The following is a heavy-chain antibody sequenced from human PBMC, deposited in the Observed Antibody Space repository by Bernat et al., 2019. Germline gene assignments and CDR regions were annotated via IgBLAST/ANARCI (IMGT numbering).Heavy chain of an antibody. V-gene: IGHV3-21*01. CDR3: ARDLNPYTAANYYYYYGMDV. Sequence: EVQLVESGGGLVKPGGSLRLSCAASGFTFSSYSMNWVRQAPGKGLEWVSSISSSSSYIYYADSVKGRFTISRDNAKNSLYLQMNSLIAEDTAVYYCARDLNPYTAANYYYYYGMDVWGQGTTVTVSS. J-gene: IGHJ6*02. CDR1: GFTFSSYS. D-gene: IGHD2-2*02. CDR2: ISSSSSYI.